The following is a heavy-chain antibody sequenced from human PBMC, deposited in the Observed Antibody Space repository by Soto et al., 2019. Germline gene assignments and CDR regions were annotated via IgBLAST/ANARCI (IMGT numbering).Heavy chain of an antibody. D-gene: IGHD2-21*02. CDR3: ARWVTTGGLDV. CDR2: TSYDGSDK. V-gene: IGHV3-30*19. CDR1: GFTFRSYV. Sequence: QVQLVESGGGVVQPGTSLRVSCVGSGFTFRSYVMHWVRQAPGKGLEWVALTSYDGSDKYYDDSVRGRFTISRDNSRNTVDLQMDSLSLEDTALYYCARWVTTGGLDVWGQGNVVSVSS. J-gene: IGHJ1*01.